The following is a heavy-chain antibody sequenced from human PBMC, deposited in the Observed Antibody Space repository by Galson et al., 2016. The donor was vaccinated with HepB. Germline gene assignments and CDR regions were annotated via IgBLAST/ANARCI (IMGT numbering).Heavy chain of an antibody. J-gene: IGHJ4*02. CDR1: GVSISNSKW. Sequence: SETLSLTCAVSGVSISNSKWWSWVRQPPQKGLEWIGEIFHTGTTNYNPSLESRVTISVDKSKNQFSLKLTSVTAADTAMYYCARGVNDYGDSNWGQGTSVTVSS. CDR2: IFHTGTT. CDR3: ARGVNDYGDSN. V-gene: IGHV4-4*02. D-gene: IGHD4-17*01.